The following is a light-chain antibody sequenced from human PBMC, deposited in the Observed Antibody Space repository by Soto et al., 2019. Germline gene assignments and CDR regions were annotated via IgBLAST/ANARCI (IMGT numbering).Light chain of an antibody. Sequence: QSALTQPASVSGSPGQSITISCTGTSSDIGSYNRVSWYQQPPGTAPKLIIYEASNRPSGVPDRFSGSKSGNTASLTISGLQAADEADYYCSLYTSENTYVFGNGTK. CDR2: EAS. CDR3: SLYTSENTYV. V-gene: IGLV2-18*01. J-gene: IGLJ1*01. CDR1: SSDIGSYNR.